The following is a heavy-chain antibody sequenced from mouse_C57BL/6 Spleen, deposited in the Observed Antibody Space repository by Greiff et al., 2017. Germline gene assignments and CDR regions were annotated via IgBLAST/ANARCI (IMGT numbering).Heavy chain of an antibody. CDR1: GFTFSDYG. CDR3: ARRESNWGFAY. V-gene: IGHV5-15*01. D-gene: IGHD4-1*01. CDR2: ISNLAYSI. Sequence: EVQLVESGGGLVQPGGSLKLSCAASGFTFSDYGMAWVRQAPRKGPEWVAFISNLAYSIYYADTVTGRFTISRENAKNTLYLEMSSLRSEDTAMYYCARRESNWGFAYWGQGTLVTVSA. J-gene: IGHJ3*01.